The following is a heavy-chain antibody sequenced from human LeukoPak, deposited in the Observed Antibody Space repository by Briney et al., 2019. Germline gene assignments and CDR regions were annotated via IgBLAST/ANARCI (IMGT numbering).Heavy chain of an antibody. CDR2: INSDGSST. CDR3: ARMYYDFWSGYYEAPGD. V-gene: IGHV3-74*01. Sequence: TGGSLRLSCAASGFTFSSYWMHWVRQAPGKGLVWVSRINSDGSSTSYADSVKGRFTISRDNAKNTLYLQMNSLRAEDTAVYYCARMYYDFWSGYYEAPGDWGQGTLVTVSS. CDR1: GFTFSSYW. D-gene: IGHD3-3*01. J-gene: IGHJ4*02.